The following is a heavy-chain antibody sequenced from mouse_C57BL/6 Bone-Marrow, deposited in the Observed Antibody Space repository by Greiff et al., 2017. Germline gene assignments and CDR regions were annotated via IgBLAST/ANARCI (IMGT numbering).Heavy chain of an antibody. CDR2: INSDGSST. J-gene: IGHJ4*01. CDR1: GFTFSDYY. CDR3: ARGDYHIPYAIDY. D-gene: IGHD1-1*02. Sequence: EVQRVESEGGLVQPGSSMKLSCTASGFTFSDYYMAWVRQVPEKGLEWVANINSDGSSTYYLDSLKSRFIISRDNAKNILYLQMSSLKSEDTATYYCARGDYHIPYAIDYGGQGTSVTVSS. V-gene: IGHV5-16*01.